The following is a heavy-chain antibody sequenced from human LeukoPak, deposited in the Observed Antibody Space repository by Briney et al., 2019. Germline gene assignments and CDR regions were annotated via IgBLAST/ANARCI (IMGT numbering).Heavy chain of an antibody. CDR1: GFTFDDYA. CDR2: ISWNSNSI. D-gene: IGHD3-22*01. Sequence: GGSLRLSCAASGFTFDDYAMHWVRQAPGKGLEWVSGISWNSNSIGYADSVKGRFTISRDNAKNSLYLQMNSLRAEDTASYYCAPENYYDSSGYTWGGYWGQGTLVTVSS. V-gene: IGHV3-9*01. CDR3: APENYYDSSGYTWGGY. J-gene: IGHJ4*02.